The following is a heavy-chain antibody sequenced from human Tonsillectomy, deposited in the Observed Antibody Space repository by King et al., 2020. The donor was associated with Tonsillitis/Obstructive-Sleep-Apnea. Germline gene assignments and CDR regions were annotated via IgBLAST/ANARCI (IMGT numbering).Heavy chain of an antibody. D-gene: IGHD3-10*01. Sequence: DVQLVESGGAVVRPGGSLRLSCAGSGFTFDNYGMSWVRQAPGKGLEWVSGINWNGGSTGYADSVKGRLTISRDNAKNSLYLQMNSLRAEDTALYYCAIDLRGVENNYYGSGSPDYWGQGTLVTVSS. CDR3: AIDLRGVENNYYGSGSPDY. CDR1: GFTFDNYG. V-gene: IGHV3-20*04. J-gene: IGHJ4*02. CDR2: INWNGGST.